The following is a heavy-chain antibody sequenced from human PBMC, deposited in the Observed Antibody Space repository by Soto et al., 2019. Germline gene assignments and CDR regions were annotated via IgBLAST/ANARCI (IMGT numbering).Heavy chain of an antibody. V-gene: IGHV3-21*01. CDR1: GFAFRSFT. D-gene: IGHD6-13*01. Sequence: GESLRLSGTASGFAFRSFTMNWVRPAPGRGLEWVSTISSNSAYIYYTDALRGRFTISRDNAKNSLHLQMNSLRAEDTAVYYGTRDASRDSSARGWFDPWGPGTLVTVSS. J-gene: IGHJ5*02. CDR2: ISSNSAYI. CDR3: TRDASRDSSARGWFDP.